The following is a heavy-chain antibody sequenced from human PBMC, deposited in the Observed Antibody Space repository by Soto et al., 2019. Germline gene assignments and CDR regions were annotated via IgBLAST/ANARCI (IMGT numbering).Heavy chain of an antibody. J-gene: IGHJ6*03. CDR1: GGSISSYY. CDR2: IYYSGST. D-gene: IGHD6-6*01. CDR3: ARAHVVSYYYYYDMDV. V-gene: IGHV4-59*01. Sequence: PSETLSLTCTVSGGSISSYYWSWIRQPPGKGLEWIGYIYYSGSTNYNPSLKSRVTISVDTSKNQFSLKLSSVTAADTAVYYCARAHVVSYYYYYDMDVWGKGTTVTGSS.